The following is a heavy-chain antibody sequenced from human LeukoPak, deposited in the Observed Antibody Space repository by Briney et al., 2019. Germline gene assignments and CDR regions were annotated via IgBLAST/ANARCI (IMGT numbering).Heavy chain of an antibody. J-gene: IGHJ6*03. CDR2: IRYDGSNK. D-gene: IGHD1-1*01. Sequence: GGSLRLSCAASGFTFSSYGMHWVRQAPGKGLEWVAFIRYDGSNKYYADSVKGRFTISRDNSKNTLYLQMNSLRAEDTTVYYCAKERRLYYYMDVWGKGTTVTVSS. V-gene: IGHV3-30*02. CDR3: AKERRLYYYMDV. CDR1: GFTFSSYG.